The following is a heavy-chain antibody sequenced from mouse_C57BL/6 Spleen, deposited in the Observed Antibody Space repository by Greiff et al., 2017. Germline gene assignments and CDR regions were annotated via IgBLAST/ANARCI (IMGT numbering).Heavy chain of an antibody. V-gene: IGHV5-12*01. Sequence: EVQGVESGGGLVQPGGSLKLSCAASGFTFSDYYMYWVRQTPEKRLEWVAYISNGGGSTYYPDTVKGRFTISRDNAKNTLYLQMSRLKSEDTAMYYCARYYYYAMDYWGQGTSVTVSS. CDR2: ISNGGGST. CDR1: GFTFSDYY. J-gene: IGHJ4*01. CDR3: ARYYYYAMDY.